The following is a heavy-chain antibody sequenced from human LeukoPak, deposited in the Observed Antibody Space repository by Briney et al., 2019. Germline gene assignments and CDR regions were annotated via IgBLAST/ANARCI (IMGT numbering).Heavy chain of an antibody. J-gene: IGHJ4*02. CDR2: ISGSSSDI. Sequence: GGSLRLSCAASGFTFSSYTMNWVRQAPGKGLEWVSYISGSSSDIYYADSVKGRFTISRDNAKNSLYLQMNSLRVEDTAVYYCAREWGLAVADYWGQGTLVTVSS. V-gene: IGHV3-21*01. CDR3: AREWGLAVADY. D-gene: IGHD6-19*01. CDR1: GFTFSSYT.